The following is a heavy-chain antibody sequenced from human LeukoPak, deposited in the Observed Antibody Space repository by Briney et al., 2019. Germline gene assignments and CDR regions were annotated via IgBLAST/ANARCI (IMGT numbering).Heavy chain of an antibody. V-gene: IGHV1-2*04. J-gene: IGHJ4*02. CDR3: ARGIQLWSSPTDFDY. Sequence: ASVKVSCKASGYTFTGYYMHWVRQAPGQGLEWMGWINPNSGGTNYAQKFQGWVTMTRDTSISTAYMELSRLRSDDTAVYYCARGIQLWSSPTDFDYWGQGTLVTVSS. D-gene: IGHD5-18*01. CDR2: INPNSGGT. CDR1: GYTFTGYY.